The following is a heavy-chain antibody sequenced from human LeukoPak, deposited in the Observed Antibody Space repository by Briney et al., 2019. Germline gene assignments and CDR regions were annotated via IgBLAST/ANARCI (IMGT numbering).Heavy chain of an antibody. V-gene: IGHV3-21*01. Sequence: WGSLGLFCAASGFTFSSYSMNCVRQAPGKGLKLISCISRSGSYIYYADSVKGRFTISRDNAKNSLYLQMNSLRAEDTAVYYCARVGQLRGNYYYGMDVWGQGTTVTVSS. CDR1: GFTFSSYS. D-gene: IGHD2-2*01. J-gene: IGHJ6*02. CDR3: ARVGQLRGNYYYGMDV. CDR2: ISRSGSYI.